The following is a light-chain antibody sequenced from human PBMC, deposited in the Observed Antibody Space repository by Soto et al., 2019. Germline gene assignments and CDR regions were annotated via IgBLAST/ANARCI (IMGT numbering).Light chain of an antibody. CDR3: ASWEDSVRGWV. CDR2: RND. CDR1: SSKIGRGD. V-gene: IGLV1-47*01. Sequence: QSVLTQPPSASGTPGQRVTLSCSGGSSKIGRGDLYWYQQLPGTAPKLLIYRNDQRPSWVPDRFSGSRSGTSASQAISGLRSEDEADYYCASWEDSVRGWVLGGGTKLAVL. J-gene: IGLJ3*02.